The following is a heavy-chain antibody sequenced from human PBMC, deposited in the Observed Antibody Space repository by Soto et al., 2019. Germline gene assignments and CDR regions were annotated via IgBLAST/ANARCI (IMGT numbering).Heavy chain of an antibody. V-gene: IGHV1-2*04. J-gene: IGHJ4*02. CDR2: INPNSGGT. CDR1: GYTFTGYY. Sequence: ASVKVSCKASGYTFTGYYMHWVRQAPGQGLEWMGWINPNSGGTNYAQKFQGWVTITRDTSTSTVYMELSGLRSDDTAVYYCSRVDPGETSPFDHWGQGTLVTVSS. D-gene: IGHD3-10*01. CDR3: SRVDPGETSPFDH.